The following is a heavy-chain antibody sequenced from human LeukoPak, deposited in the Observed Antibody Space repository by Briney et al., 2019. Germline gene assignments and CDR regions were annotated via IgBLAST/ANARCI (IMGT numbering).Heavy chain of an antibody. CDR1: GYTFTGCY. CDR3: ARAPFYYYYDSSGSGLFDP. D-gene: IGHD3-22*01. Sequence: ASVKVSCKASGYTFTGCYMHWVRQAPGQGLEWMGWINPNSGGTNYAQKFQGRVTMTRDTSISTAYMELSRLRSDDTAVYYCARAPFYYYYDSSGSGLFDPWGQGTLVTVSS. J-gene: IGHJ5*02. CDR2: INPNSGGT. V-gene: IGHV1-2*02.